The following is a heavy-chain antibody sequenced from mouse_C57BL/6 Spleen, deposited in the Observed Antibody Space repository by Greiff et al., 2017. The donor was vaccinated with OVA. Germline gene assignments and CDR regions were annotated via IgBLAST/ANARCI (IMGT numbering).Heavy chain of an antibody. Sequence: VMLVESGAELVKPGASVKISCKASGYAFSSYWMNWVKQRPGKGLEWIGQIYPGDGDTNYNGKFKGKATLTADKSSSTAYMQLSSLTSEDSAVYFCARQRTAQATNAMDYWGQGTSVTVSS. V-gene: IGHV1-80*01. CDR3: ARQRTAQATNAMDY. CDR1: GYAFSSYW. J-gene: IGHJ4*01. D-gene: IGHD3-2*02. CDR2: IYPGDGDT.